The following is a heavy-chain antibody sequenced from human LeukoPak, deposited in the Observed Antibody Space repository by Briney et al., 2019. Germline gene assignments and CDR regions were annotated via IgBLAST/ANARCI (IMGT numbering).Heavy chain of an antibody. CDR3: ARTYYYDRSGSY. CDR2: ISYDGSNK. D-gene: IGHD3-22*01. V-gene: IGHV3-30*04. J-gene: IGHJ4*02. Sequence: GGSLRLSCAASGFTFRSYAMHRVRQAPGKGLEGVAVISYDGSNKYYADSVKGRFTISRDNSKNTLYLQMNSLRAEDTAVYYCARTYYYDRSGSYWGQGTLVTVSA. CDR1: GFTFRSYA.